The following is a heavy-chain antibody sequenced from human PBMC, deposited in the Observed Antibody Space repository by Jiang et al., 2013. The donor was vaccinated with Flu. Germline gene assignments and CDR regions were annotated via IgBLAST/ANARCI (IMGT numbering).Heavy chain of an antibody. CDR1: GYSISSGYY. CDR3: ARHVLLWFGESLYYFDY. J-gene: IGHJ4*02. D-gene: IGHD3-10*01. Sequence: QLVESGPGLVKPSETLSLTCAVSGYSISSGYYWGWIRQPPGKGLEWIGSIYHSGSTYYNPSLKSRVTISVDTSKNQFSLKLSSVTAADTAVYYCARHVLLWFGESLYYFDYWGQGTLVTVSS. V-gene: IGHV4-38-2*01. CDR2: IYHSGST.